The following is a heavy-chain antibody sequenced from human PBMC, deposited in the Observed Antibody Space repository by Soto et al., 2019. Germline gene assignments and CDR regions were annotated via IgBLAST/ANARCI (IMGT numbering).Heavy chain of an antibody. V-gene: IGHV5-51*01. CDR3: ASGYYYGSGSYSTKYYYYYYGMDV. CDR2: IYPGDPDT. Sequence: GESLKISCKGSGYSFTSYWIGWVRQMPGKGLEWMGIIYPGDPDTRYSPSFQGQVTISADKSISTAYLQWSSLKASDTAMYYCASGYYYGSGSYSTKYYYYYYGMDVWGQGTTVTVSS. J-gene: IGHJ6*02. D-gene: IGHD3-10*01. CDR1: GYSFTSYW.